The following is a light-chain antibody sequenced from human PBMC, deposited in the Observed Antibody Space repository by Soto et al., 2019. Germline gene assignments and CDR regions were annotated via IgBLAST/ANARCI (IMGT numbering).Light chain of an antibody. CDR2: GAS. J-gene: IGKJ1*01. CDR3: QQYNTRPRT. Sequence: VLTQSPATLSVSPGDRATLSCRASESVGSNLAWYQHKPGQAPRLLISGASTRATGVPARFSGSGSETEFALTISSLQSEDFAVYYCQQYNTRPRTFGQGTKVDIK. V-gene: IGKV3-15*01. CDR1: ESVGSN.